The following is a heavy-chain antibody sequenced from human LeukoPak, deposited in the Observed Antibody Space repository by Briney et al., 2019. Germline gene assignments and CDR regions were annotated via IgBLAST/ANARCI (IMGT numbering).Heavy chain of an antibody. J-gene: IGHJ4*02. D-gene: IGHD6-19*01. Sequence: GGSLRLSCAASGFTFSSYSMNWVRQAPGKGLEWVSYISSSSSTIYYADSVKGRFTISRDNAKNSLYLQMNSLRAEDTAVYYCAKDRLVDSSGWYYFDYWGQGTLVTVSS. CDR3: AKDRLVDSSGWYYFDY. CDR2: ISSSSSTI. V-gene: IGHV3-48*01. CDR1: GFTFSSYS.